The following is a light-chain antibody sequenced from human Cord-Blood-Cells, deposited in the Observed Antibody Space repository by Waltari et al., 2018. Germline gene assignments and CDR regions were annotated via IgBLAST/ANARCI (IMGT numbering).Light chain of an antibody. CDR2: GKN. CDR1: SLRSYY. Sequence: SSELTQDPAVSVALGQTVRITCQGDSLRSYYASWYQQKPGQAPFLVIYGKNTRPSGIPDRFSGSSSGNTASLTITGAQAEDEADYYCNSRDSSGNHLVFGGGTKLTVL. J-gene: IGLJ3*02. CDR3: NSRDSSGNHLV. V-gene: IGLV3-19*01.